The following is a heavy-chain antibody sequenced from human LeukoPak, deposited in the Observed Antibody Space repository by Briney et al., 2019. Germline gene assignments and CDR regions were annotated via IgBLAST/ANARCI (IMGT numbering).Heavy chain of an antibody. J-gene: IGHJ5*02. Sequence: PGGSLRLSCAASGFTFSSYSMNWVRQAPGKGLEWVSYISSSSSTIYYADSVKGRFTISRDNAKNSLYLQMNSLRAEDTAVYYCARDPAAAWQSNWFDPWGQGTLVTVSS. CDR2: ISSSSSTI. CDR1: GFTFSSYS. D-gene: IGHD6-13*01. V-gene: IGHV3-48*04. CDR3: ARDPAAAWQSNWFDP.